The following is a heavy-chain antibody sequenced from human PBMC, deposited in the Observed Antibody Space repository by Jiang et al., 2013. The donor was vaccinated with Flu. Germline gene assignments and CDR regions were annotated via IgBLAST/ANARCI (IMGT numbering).Heavy chain of an antibody. CDR3: ARDGGVGDGSDWPVSFDS. D-gene: IGHD6-19*01. Sequence: PGLVKPAQTLSLTCTVLVAPSALIITTGVGSGSPPGRDWSLLGVSIGNGNTNYNPSLKSRVTVSVDTSKNQFYLKMTSVTAADTAVYYCARDGGVGDGSDWPVSFDSWGQGTLVTVSS. CDR2: SIGNGNT. J-gene: IGHJ4*02. V-gene: IGHV4-61*02. CDR1: VAPSALIITT.